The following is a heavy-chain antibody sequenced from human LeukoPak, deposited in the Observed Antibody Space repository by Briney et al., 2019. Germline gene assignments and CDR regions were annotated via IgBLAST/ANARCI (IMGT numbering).Heavy chain of an antibody. CDR2: IYTSGST. CDR3: ARPTTYYYDSSGYYAFDY. D-gene: IGHD3-22*01. V-gene: IGHV4-4*07. J-gene: IGHJ4*02. CDR1: GDSISSYY. Sequence: PSETLSLTCTVSGDSISSYYWSWIRQPAGKGLEWIGRIYTSGSTNYNPSLKSRVTISVDTSKNQFSLKLSSVTAADTAVYYCARPTTYYYDSSGYYAFDYWGQGTLVTVSS.